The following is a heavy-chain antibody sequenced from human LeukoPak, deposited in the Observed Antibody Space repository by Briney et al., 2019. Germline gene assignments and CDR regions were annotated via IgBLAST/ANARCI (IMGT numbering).Heavy chain of an antibody. CDR1: GGSISSGGYY. J-gene: IGHJ3*02. Sequence: PSQTLSLTCTVSGGSISSGGYYWSWIRQPPGKGLEWIGYIYHSGSTYYNPSLKSRVTISVDRSKNQFSLKLSSVTAADTAVYYCARRHPPGAFDIWGQGTMVTVSS. V-gene: IGHV4-30-2*01. D-gene: IGHD2-2*01. CDR3: ARRHPPGAFDI. CDR2: IYHSGST.